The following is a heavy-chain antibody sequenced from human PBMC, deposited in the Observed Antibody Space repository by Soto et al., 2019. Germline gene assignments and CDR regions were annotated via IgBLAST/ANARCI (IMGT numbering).Heavy chain of an antibody. D-gene: IGHD5-18*01. CDR3: ARGDLIVYSSSYYYYGMDV. J-gene: IGHJ6*02. CDR1: GGSISSSNW. Sequence: NPSETLSLTCAVSGGSISSSNWWSWVRQPPGKGLEWIGEIYHSGSTNYNPSLKSRVTISVDKSKNQFSLKLSSVTAADTAVYYCARGDLIVYSSSYYYYGMDVWGQGTTVTVSS. CDR2: IYHSGST. V-gene: IGHV4-4*02.